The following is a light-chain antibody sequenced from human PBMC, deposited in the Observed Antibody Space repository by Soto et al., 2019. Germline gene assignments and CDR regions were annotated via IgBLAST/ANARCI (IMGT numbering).Light chain of an antibody. V-gene: IGLV2-8*01. CDR2: EVS. Sequence: QFALTQPPSASGSPGQSVTISCTGTSSDVGAYGYVSWYQQHPGKAPKLIIYEVSKRPSGVPDRFSGSKSGNMASLTVSGLQAEDEAEYYCSSYAGSNNVVFGGGTQLTVL. CDR3: SSYAGSNNVV. J-gene: IGLJ2*01. CDR1: SSDVGAYGY.